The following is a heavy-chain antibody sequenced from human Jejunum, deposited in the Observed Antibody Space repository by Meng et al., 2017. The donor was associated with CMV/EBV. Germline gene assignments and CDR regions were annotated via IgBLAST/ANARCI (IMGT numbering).Heavy chain of an antibody. Sequence: TCTVSGVSISSYYWNWIRQAPGKGLEWIGYFFYRGGTNYNASLKSRVTISVDTSKNQVSLRMTSVTAVDTAVYYCAIARGSCCWNDWGQGTLVTVSS. D-gene: IGHD1-26*01. V-gene: IGHV4-59*01. CDR1: GVSISSYY. CDR2: FFYRGGT. CDR3: AIARGSCCWND. J-gene: IGHJ4*01.